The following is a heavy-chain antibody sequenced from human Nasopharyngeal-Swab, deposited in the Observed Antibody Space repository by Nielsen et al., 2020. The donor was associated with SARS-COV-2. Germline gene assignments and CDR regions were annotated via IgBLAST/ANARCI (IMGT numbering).Heavy chain of an antibody. CDR2: INTNTGNP. V-gene: IGHV7-4-1*02. J-gene: IGHJ6*02. D-gene: IGHD3-16*02. CDR3: ARGDAITFGGVIVRYYYYGMDV. Sequence: ASVKVSCKASGYTFTSYAMNWVRQAPGKGLEWRGWINTNTGNPTYAQGFTGRFVFSLDTSVSTAYLQISSLKAEDTAVYYCARGDAITFGGVIVRYYYYGMDVWGQGTTVTVSS. CDR1: GYTFTSYA.